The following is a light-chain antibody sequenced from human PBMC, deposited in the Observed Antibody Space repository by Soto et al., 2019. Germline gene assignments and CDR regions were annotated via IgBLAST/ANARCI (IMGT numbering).Light chain of an antibody. Sequence: QSALTQPPSASGSPGQSVTISCTGPSSDVGGYNYVSWYQQYPGKAPKLVIYEVSKRPSGVPDRFFGSKSGNTASLTVSGLQAEDEADYYCCSYAGTNIVFGGGTKVTVL. J-gene: IGLJ2*01. CDR2: EVS. V-gene: IGLV2-8*01. CDR1: SSDVGGYNY. CDR3: CSYAGTNIV.